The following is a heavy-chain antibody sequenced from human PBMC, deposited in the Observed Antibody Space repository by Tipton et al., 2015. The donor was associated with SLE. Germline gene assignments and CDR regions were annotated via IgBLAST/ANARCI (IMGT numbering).Heavy chain of an antibody. J-gene: IGHJ4*02. CDR3: ARDYHGRMTSDY. CDR1: GYTFVTHG. CDR2: ISTYNGNT. D-gene: IGHD5-12*01. Sequence: QVQLVQSGAEVKRPGASVKVSCKASGYTFVTHGISWVRQAPGQGLEWMAWISTYNGNTFYAQNVKGRLTVTTDTSTKTAYMELRSLRSDDTAVYYCARDYHGRMTSDYWGQGTLVAVSS. V-gene: IGHV1-18*01.